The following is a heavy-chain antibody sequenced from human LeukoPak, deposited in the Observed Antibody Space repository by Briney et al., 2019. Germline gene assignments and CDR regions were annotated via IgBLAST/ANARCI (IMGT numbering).Heavy chain of an antibody. Sequence: ASVKVSCKASGYTFTSYDINWVRQATGQGLEWMGWMNPNSGNTGFAQKFQGRVTMTRNTSISTAYMELSSLRSEDTAVYHCATGGPYGSVLRPSSVWGQGTTVTVSS. D-gene: IGHD3-10*01. CDR2: MNPNSGNT. CDR3: ATGGPYGSVLRPSSV. V-gene: IGHV1-8*01. J-gene: IGHJ6*02. CDR1: GYTFTSYD.